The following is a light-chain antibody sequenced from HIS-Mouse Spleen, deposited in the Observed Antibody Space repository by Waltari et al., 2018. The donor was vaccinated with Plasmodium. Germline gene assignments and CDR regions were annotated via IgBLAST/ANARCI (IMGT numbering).Light chain of an antibody. CDR3: AAWDDSLNGYV. CDR2: SNN. CDR1: SSNIGSNT. V-gene: IGLV1-44*01. J-gene: IGLJ1*01. Sequence: QSVLTQPPSASGTPGQRVTISCSGSSSNIGSNTVNWYQQLPGTAPKLLIYSNNRRPSGVLDRLSGSKSGTSASLAISGLQSEDEADYYCAAWDDSLNGYVFGTGTKVTVL.